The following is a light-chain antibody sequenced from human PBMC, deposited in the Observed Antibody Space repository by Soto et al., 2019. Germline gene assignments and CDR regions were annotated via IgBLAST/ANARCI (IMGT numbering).Light chain of an antibody. CDR1: QSVCSY. CDR2: GPS. V-gene: IGKV3-15*01. J-gene: IGKJ4*01. Sequence: EIVMTQSPSTLSVSPGERATLFCRASQSVCSYVAWYQQKPGQAPRLLIYGPSTRATGIPGRFSGSASGTEFTLTVSSLQSEDFAVYYRQKYYTWPLTFGGGTKVEVK. CDR3: QKYYTWPLT.